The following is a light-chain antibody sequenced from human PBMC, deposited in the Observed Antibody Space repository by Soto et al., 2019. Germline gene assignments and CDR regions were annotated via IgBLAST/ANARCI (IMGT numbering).Light chain of an antibody. CDR2: GAS. CDR3: QQYGSSPPYT. V-gene: IGKV3-20*01. J-gene: IGKJ2*01. CDR1: QSVSSSY. Sequence: EMVLTQSPGTLSLSPGERATLSCRASQSVSSSYLAWYQQKPGQAPRLLIYGASSSATGIPDRFSGSGSGTDFTLTISRLEPEDFAVYYCQQYGSSPPYTFGQGNKLEIK.